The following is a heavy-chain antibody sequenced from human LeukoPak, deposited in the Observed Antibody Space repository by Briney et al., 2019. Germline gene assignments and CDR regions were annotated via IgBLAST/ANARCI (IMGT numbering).Heavy chain of an antibody. Sequence: GGSLTLSCAASGCTFSSYAMSWVRQAPGKGLEWVSAISGSGGSTYYADSVKGRFTISRDNSKNTLYLQMNSLRAEDTAVYYCAKDPSATKGRDYWGQGTLVTVSS. CDR1: GCTFSSYA. V-gene: IGHV3-23*01. D-gene: IGHD2-15*01. CDR2: ISGSGGST. J-gene: IGHJ4*02. CDR3: AKDPSATKGRDY.